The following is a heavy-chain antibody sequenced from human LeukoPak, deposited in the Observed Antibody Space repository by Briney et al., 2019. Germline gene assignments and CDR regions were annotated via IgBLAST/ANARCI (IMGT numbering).Heavy chain of an antibody. CDR1: GYNFIGYY. D-gene: IGHD3-22*01. J-gene: IGHJ4*02. CDR2: INPYSGDT. CDR3: FSDDSSGNFDT. V-gene: IGHV1-2*02. Sequence: ASVKVSCKASGYNFIGYYIHWLRQAPGQGLEWMGWINPYSGDTNYARKFQGRVTMTRDTSITTAYMELTGLTSDDTSVHFCFSDDSSGNFDTWGQGTLVTVSS.